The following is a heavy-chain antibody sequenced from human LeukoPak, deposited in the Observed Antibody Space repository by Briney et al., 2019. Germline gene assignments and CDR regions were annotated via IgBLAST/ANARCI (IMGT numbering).Heavy chain of an antibody. Sequence: GGSLRLSCAVAGITLSNYGMSWVRQAPGKGLEWVAGISGSGGRTNYADSVKGRFTISRDSPKNTLYLQMNSLRAEDTAVYFCAKRGVVIRVVLVGFHKEAYYFDSWGQGALVTVSS. CDR1: GITLSNYG. CDR3: AKRGVVIRVVLVGFHKEAYYFDS. D-gene: IGHD3-10*01. J-gene: IGHJ4*02. V-gene: IGHV3-23*01. CDR2: ISGSGGRT.